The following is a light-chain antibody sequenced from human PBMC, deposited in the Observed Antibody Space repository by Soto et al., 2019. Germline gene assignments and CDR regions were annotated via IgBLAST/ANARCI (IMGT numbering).Light chain of an antibody. CDR2: LEGSGSY. Sequence: QSVLTQSSSASASLGSSVKLTCTLSSGHSSYIIAWHQQQPGKAPRYLMKLEGSGSYNKGSGVPHRFSGSSSGADRYLTMSNLQFEDEAYYYCETWAISPHVVFGGGTKLTVL. CDR3: ETWAISPHVV. V-gene: IGLV4-60*02. J-gene: IGLJ2*01. CDR1: SGHSSYI.